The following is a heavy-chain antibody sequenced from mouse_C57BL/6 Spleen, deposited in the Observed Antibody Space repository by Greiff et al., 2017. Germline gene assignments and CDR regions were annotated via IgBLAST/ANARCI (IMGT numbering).Heavy chain of an antibody. D-gene: IGHD2-2*01. CDR2: ISSGSSTI. V-gene: IGHV5-17*01. J-gene: IGHJ4*01. CDR3: ARVYGYDYAMDY. CDR1: GFTFSDYG. Sequence: VQLKESGGGLVKPGGSLKLSCAASGFTFSDYGMHWVRQAPEKGLEWVAYISSGSSTIYYADTVKGRFTISRDNAKNTLFLQMTSLRSEDTAMYYCARVYGYDYAMDYWGQGTSVTVSS.